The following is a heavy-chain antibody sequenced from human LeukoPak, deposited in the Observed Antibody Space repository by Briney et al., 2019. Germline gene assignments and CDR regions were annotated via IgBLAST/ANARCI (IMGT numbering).Heavy chain of an antibody. CDR2: ISSSSSYI. Sequence: GGSLRLSCAASGFTSSSYSMNWVRQAPGKGLEWVSSISSSSSYIYYADSVKGRFTISRDNAKNSLYLQMNSLRAEDTAVYYCARDICSGGSCYHAWGQGTLVTVSS. D-gene: IGHD2-15*01. J-gene: IGHJ5*02. V-gene: IGHV3-21*01. CDR1: GFTSSSYS. CDR3: ARDICSGGSCYHA.